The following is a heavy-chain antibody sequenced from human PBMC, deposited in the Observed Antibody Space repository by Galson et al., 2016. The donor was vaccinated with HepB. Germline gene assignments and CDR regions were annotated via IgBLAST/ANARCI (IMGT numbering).Heavy chain of an antibody. CDR2: ISGYNGYT. Sequence: QSGAEVKRPGASVKVSCKTSGYTFTSYGIGWVRQAPGQGLEWMGWISGYNGYTASAQKLQGRVTMTTDTSTSTAYMELSSLRSDDTAVYFCARSGDGNWFESWGQGTLVTVSS. V-gene: IGHV1-18*04. D-gene: IGHD2-21*02. CDR3: ARSGDGNWFES. CDR1: GYTFTSYG. J-gene: IGHJ5*01.